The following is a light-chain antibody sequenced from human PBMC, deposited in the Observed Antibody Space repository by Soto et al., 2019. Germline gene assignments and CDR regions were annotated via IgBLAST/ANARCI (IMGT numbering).Light chain of an antibody. J-gene: IGKJ5*01. CDR1: QSVSSSY. V-gene: IGKV3-20*01. Sequence: EIVLTQSPGTLSLSPGERATLSCRASQSVSSSYLAWYQQKPGQAPRLLIDGASSRATGIPDRFSGSGSGTDFTLTISSLQPEDFATHYCQQLNSYPRTFGQGTRLEIK. CDR2: GAS. CDR3: QQLNSYPRT.